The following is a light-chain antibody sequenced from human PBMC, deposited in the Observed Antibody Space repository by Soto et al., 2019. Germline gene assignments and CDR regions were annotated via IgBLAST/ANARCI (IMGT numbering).Light chain of an antibody. Sequence: QSALTQPASVSGSPGQSITISCTGTSSDIGTYDYVSWYQQHPGKAPQLMIYEVTNRPSGVSNRFSGAKSGNTASLTISGLQAEDEADYYCSSYTNSSTVVIGGGTKVTVL. V-gene: IGLV2-14*01. CDR2: EVT. CDR3: SSYTNSSTVV. CDR1: SSDIGTYDY. J-gene: IGLJ2*01.